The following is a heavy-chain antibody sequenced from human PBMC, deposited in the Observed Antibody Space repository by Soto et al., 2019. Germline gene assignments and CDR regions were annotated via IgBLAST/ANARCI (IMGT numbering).Heavy chain of an antibody. CDR3: ARDLDSSSWYRNGFDY. CDR1: GGGFSIYA. CDR2: INPSGGST. J-gene: IGHJ4*02. V-gene: IGHV1-46*01. D-gene: IGHD6-13*01. Sequence: VSVNLYCKAVGGGFSIYARSWVRQAHGQGLEWMGIINPSGGSTSYAQKFQGRVTMTRDTSTSTVYTELSSLRSEDTAVYYFARDLDSSSWYRNGFDYWGQRTLVTGSP.